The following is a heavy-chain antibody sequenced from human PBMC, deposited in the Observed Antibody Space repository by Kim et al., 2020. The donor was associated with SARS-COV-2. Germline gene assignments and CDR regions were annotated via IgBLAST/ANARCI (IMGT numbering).Heavy chain of an antibody. CDR3: ARSQPEVWSGHGMDV. V-gene: IGHV3-21*01. D-gene: IGHD3-3*01. CDR2: ISSSSSYI. Sequence: GGSLRLSCAASGFTFSSYSMNWVRQAPGKGLEWVSSISSSSSYIYYADSVKGRFTISRDNAKNSLYLQMNSLRAEDTAVYYCARSQPEVWSGHGMDVWGQGTTVTVSS. J-gene: IGHJ6*02. CDR1: GFTFSSYS.